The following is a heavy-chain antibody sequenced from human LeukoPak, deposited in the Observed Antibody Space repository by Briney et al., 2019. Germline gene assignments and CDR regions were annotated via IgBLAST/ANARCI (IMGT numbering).Heavy chain of an antibody. D-gene: IGHD5-24*01. CDR2: ISSSGSTI. V-gene: IGHV3-11*01. CDR1: GFTFSDYY. J-gene: IGHJ4*02. CDR3: ARDYVEEMATIIGY. Sequence: GGSLRLSCAASGFTFSDYYMSWIRQAPGKGLEWVSYISSSGSTIYYADSVKGRFTISRDNAKNSLYLQMNSLRAEDTAVYYCARDYVEEMATIIGYWGQGTLVTVSS.